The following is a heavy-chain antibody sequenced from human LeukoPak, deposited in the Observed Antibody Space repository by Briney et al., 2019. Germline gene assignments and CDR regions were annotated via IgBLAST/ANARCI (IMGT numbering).Heavy chain of an antibody. CDR1: GFTFTSSA. V-gene: IGHV1-58*01. Sequence: SVKVSCKASGFTFTSSAVQWVRQARGQRLEWIGWIVVGSGNTNYAQKFQERVSITRDMSTSTAYVELSSLRSEDTAVYYCAASFTPDDSGSYYPTSYYYYGMDVWGQGTTVTVSS. CDR3: AASFTPDDSGSYYPTSYYYYGMDV. D-gene: IGHD1-26*01. J-gene: IGHJ6*02. CDR2: IVVGSGNT.